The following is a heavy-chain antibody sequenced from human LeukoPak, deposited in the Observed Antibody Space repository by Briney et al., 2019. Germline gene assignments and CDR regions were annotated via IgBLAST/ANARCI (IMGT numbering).Heavy chain of an antibody. CDR1: GDSVSSNSAA. J-gene: IGHJ6*03. V-gene: IGHV6-1*01. CDR3: ARDREYSSSWYVYYYYYYMDV. D-gene: IGHD6-13*01. CDR2: TYYRSKWYN. Sequence: SQTLSLTCAISGDSVSSNSAAWNWIRQSPSRGLEWLGRTYYRSKWYNDYAVSVKSRITINPDTSKNQFSLQLNSVTPEDTAVYYCARDREYSSSWYVYYYYYYMDVWGKGTTVTISS.